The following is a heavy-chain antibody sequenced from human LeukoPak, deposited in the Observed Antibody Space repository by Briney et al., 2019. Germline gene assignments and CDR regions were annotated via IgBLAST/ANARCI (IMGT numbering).Heavy chain of an antibody. Sequence: GGSLRLSCAASGFTFSSYSMNWVRQAPGKGLEWVSSISNSSSYIYYADSVKGRFTISRDNAKNSLYLQMNSLRAEDTAVYYCAREGSSGSGAFDIWGQGTMVTVSS. CDR2: ISNSSSYI. J-gene: IGHJ3*02. V-gene: IGHV3-21*01. CDR1: GFTFSSYS. D-gene: IGHD3-10*01. CDR3: AREGSSGSGAFDI.